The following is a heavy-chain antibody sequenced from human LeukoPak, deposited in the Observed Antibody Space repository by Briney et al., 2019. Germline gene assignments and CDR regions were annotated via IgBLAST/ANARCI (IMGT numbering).Heavy chain of an antibody. D-gene: IGHD3-22*01. CDR2: IRYDGSNK. CDR3: AKLVGYYDSSGPAAI. V-gene: IGHV3-30*02. J-gene: IGHJ4*02. CDR1: GFTFSSYG. Sequence: GGSLRLSCAASGFTFSSYGMHWVRQAPGKGLEWVAFIRYDGSNKYYADSVKGRFTISRDNSKNTLYLQMNSLRAEDTAVYYCAKLVGYYDSSGPAAIWGQGTLVTVSS.